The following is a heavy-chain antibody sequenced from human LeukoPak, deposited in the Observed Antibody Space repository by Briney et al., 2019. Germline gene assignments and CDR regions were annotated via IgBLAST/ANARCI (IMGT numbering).Heavy chain of an antibody. Sequence: SVKVSCKASGYTFTSYGISWVRQAPGQGLEWMGWISAYNGNTNYAQKLQGRVTMTTDTSTSTAYMELRSLRSDDTAVYYRARYYDFWSGYLANWFDPWGQGTLVTVSS. J-gene: IGHJ5*02. V-gene: IGHV1-18*01. CDR1: GYTFTSYG. D-gene: IGHD3-3*01. CDR2: ISAYNGNT. CDR3: ARYYDFWSGYLANWFDP.